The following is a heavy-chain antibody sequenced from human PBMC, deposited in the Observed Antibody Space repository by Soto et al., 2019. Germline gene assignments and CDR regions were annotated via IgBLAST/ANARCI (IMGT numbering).Heavy chain of an antibody. D-gene: IGHD5-12*01. J-gene: IGHJ6*02. CDR3: TRVALSDYTMDV. CDR1: GFTFSSYD. CDR2: IGTADDT. V-gene: IGHV3-13*01. Sequence: LRLSCAASGFTFSSYDLYWVRQAPGKGLEWVASIGTADDTYYPGSVEGRFTISRDNTKNSFYLQLNSLRPGDTAVYYCTRVALSDYTMDVWGQGTTVTVSS.